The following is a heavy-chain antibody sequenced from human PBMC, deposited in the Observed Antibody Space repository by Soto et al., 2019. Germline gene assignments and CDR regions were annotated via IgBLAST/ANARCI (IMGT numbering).Heavy chain of an antibody. CDR2: INHSGST. CDR3: ARGTRRRYYYYGMDV. CDR1: GGSFSGYY. V-gene: IGHV4-34*01. Sequence: SETLSLTCAVYGGSFSGYYWSWIRQPPGKGLVWIGEINHSGSTNYNPSLKSRVTISVDTSKNQFSLKLSSVTAADTAVYYCARGTRRRYYYYGMDVWGQGTTVTVSS. J-gene: IGHJ6*02.